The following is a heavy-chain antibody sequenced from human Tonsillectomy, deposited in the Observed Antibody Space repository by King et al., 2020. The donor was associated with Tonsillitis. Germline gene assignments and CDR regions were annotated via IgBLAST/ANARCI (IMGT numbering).Heavy chain of an antibody. CDR1: GFTFSSYG. J-gene: IGHJ6*02. CDR2: ISYDGSNK. Sequence: VQLVESGGGVVQPGRSLRLSCAASGFTFSSYGMHWVRQAPGKGLEWVAVISYDGSNKYYADSVKGRFTISRDNSKNTLYLQMNSLRAEDTAVYYCAKDSCSGGSCYSDYYCMDVWGQGTTVTVSS. D-gene: IGHD2-15*01. CDR3: AKDSCSGGSCYSDYYCMDV. V-gene: IGHV3-30*18.